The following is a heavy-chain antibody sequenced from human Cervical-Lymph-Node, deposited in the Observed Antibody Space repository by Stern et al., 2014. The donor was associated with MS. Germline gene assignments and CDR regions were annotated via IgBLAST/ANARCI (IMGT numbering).Heavy chain of an antibody. CDR1: GYTLTKLP. D-gene: IGHD5/OR15-5a*01. J-gene: IGHJ4*02. CDR3: ATGVLVSGSFSYYFDY. Sequence: VQLVESGAEVKKPGASVKVSCKISGYTLTKLPMHWVRQAPGKGLEWMGGFSPEDGETIYAQKFHGRVTMTEDISTDTAYMELSSLRSGDTAIYFCATGVLVSGSFSYYFDYWGQGTLVTVSS. V-gene: IGHV1-24*01. CDR2: FSPEDGET.